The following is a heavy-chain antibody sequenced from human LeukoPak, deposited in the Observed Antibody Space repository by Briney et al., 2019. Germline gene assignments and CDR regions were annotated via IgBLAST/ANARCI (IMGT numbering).Heavy chain of an antibody. V-gene: IGHV3-48*03. D-gene: IGHD3-3*01. Sequence: GGSLRLSCEDSGFTFRCYEMNWVRQAPGKGLEWIAYLSSSGSAFSYADSVKGRFTIARDNAKNSVDLEMNSLRADDTAVYYCARSARLMKGVVEVTALDDWGQGTLVTVSS. CDR3: ARSARLMKGVVEVTALDD. J-gene: IGHJ4*02. CDR2: LSSSGSAF. CDR1: GFTFRCYE.